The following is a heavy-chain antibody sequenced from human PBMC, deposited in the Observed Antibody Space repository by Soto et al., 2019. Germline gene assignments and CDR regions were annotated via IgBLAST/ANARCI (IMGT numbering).Heavy chain of an antibody. J-gene: IGHJ3*02. CDR2: INPATGAA. CDR1: GYPVTAYY. V-gene: IGHV1-2*02. CDR3: ARGGGVGVAGSAAFDM. Sequence: QLHLVQSGAVVKKPGASVTVSCSASGYPVTAYYMHWVRQAPGRGLEWMGGINPATGAAKYTQTVQGRVTMTRDTSTSTVFMELSGLTSEDTAVFSCARGGGVGVAGSAAFDMWGQGTLVTVSS. D-gene: IGHD3-3*01.